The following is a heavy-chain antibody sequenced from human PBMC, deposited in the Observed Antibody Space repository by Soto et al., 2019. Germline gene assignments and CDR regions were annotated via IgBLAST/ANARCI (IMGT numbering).Heavy chain of an antibody. Sequence: QVQLVQSGAEVKKPGSSVKVSCKASGGTFSSYTISWVRQAPGQGLEWMGRIIPILGIANYAQKFQGRVTIDADKSPSTAYMKLSSLRSEDTAVYYCAFYTLNAMDVWGQGTTVTVSS. CDR1: GGTFSSYT. CDR3: AFYTLNAMDV. J-gene: IGHJ6*02. V-gene: IGHV1-69*02. CDR2: IIPILGIA. D-gene: IGHD2-2*02.